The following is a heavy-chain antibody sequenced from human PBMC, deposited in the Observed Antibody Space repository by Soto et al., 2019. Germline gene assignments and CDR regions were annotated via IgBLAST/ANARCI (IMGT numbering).Heavy chain of an antibody. V-gene: IGHV3-23*01. J-gene: IGHJ6*02. D-gene: IGHD3-10*01. CDR2: ISGSGRNT. CDR3: AKDLNGTGSFTSYYHYGMDV. Sequence: EVQMLESGGGLVHPGGSLRLSCAASEFTFSNYAMNWVRQAPGKGLEWVSSISGSGRNTYYADSVKGRLTISRDTSKNTQSLQTNSLRVDDTGVYYCAKDLNGTGSFTSYYHYGMDVWGQGTTVTVSS. CDR1: EFTFSNYA.